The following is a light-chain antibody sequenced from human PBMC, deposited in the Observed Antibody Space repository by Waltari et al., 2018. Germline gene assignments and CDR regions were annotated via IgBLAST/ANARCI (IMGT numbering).Light chain of an antibody. CDR3: QTGGHGTWV. CDR1: RGHRSNV. J-gene: IGLJ3*02. V-gene: IGLV4-69*01. CDR2: VNSDGSH. Sequence: QLVVTQSPSASASLGASVKLTCTLSRGHRSNVIAWLQQQPEKGPRYLMKVNSDGSHSKGDEIPDRFSGSSSGAERYLTISNLQSEDEADYYCQTGGHGTWVFGGGTKLTVL.